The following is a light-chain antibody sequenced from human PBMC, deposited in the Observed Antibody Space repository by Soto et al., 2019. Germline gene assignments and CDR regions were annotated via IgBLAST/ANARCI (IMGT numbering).Light chain of an antibody. CDR1: SGHSSYA. CDR2: LYSDGSH. V-gene: IGLV4-69*01. Sequence: QSVLTQSPSASASLGASVKLTCTLSSGHSSYAIAWHQQQPEKGPRYLMKLYSDGSHSKGDGIPDRFSGSSSGAERYLTISSLQSEDEADYYCQTWGTGTHVVFGGGTKLTVL. J-gene: IGLJ2*01. CDR3: QTWGTGTHVV.